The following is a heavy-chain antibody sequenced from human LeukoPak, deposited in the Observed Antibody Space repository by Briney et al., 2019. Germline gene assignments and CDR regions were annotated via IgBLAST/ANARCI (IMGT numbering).Heavy chain of an antibody. CDR1: GFTFSSYG. J-gene: IGHJ4*02. V-gene: IGHV3-33*01. Sequence: PGGSLRLSCAASGFTFSSYGMHWVRQAPGKGLEWVAVIWYDGSNKYYADSVRGRFTISRDNSKNTLYLQMNSLRAEDTAVYYCARDQQVASYDFDYWGQGTLATVSS. D-gene: IGHD1-26*01. CDR2: IWYDGSNK. CDR3: ARDQQVASYDFDY.